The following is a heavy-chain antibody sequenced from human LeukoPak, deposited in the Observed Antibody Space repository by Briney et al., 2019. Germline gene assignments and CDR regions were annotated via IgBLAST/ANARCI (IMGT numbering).Heavy chain of an antibody. CDR2: INSSSNYI. Sequence: GGSLRLSCAASGFTFSNYSMNWVRQAPGKGLEWVSSINSSSNYIYYADPVKGRFTISRDNAKNSLYLQMNSLRAEDTAVYYCAKSHYGSGSYYNRVAAAGDNFDYWGQGTLVTVSS. CDR1: GFTFSNYS. CDR3: AKSHYGSGSYYNRVAAAGDNFDY. J-gene: IGHJ4*02. V-gene: IGHV3-21*04. D-gene: IGHD3-10*01.